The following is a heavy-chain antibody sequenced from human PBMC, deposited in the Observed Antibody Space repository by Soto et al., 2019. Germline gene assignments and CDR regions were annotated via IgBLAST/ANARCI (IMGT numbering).Heavy chain of an antibody. J-gene: IGHJ6*02. CDR2: IRSKAYGGTT. Sequence: GGSLRLSCTASGFTFGDYAMSWFRQAPGKGLEWVGFIRSKAYGGTTEYAASVKGRFTISRDDSKSIAYLQMNSLKTEDTAVYYCTRASIAAAGGYYYDYGMDVWGQGTTVTVSS. D-gene: IGHD6-13*01. CDR1: GFTFGDYA. CDR3: TRASIAAAGGYYYDYGMDV. V-gene: IGHV3-49*03.